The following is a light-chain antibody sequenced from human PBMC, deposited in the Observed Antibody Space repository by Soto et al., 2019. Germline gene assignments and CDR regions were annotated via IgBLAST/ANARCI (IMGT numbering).Light chain of an antibody. J-gene: IGLJ2*01. Sequence: QSVLTQPPSVSGAPGQRVTISCTGSSSNIGAGYDVHWYQQLPGTAPKLLIYDNSNRPSGVPDRFSGSKSGTSASLAITGLQAEDEGDYYCQSYDISLSGVLFGGGTKLTVL. CDR2: DNS. V-gene: IGLV1-40*01. CDR1: SSNIGAGYD. CDR3: QSYDISLSGVL.